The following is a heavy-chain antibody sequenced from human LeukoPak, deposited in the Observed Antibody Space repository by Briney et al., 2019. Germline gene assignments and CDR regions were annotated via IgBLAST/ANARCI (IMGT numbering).Heavy chain of an antibody. CDR3: ARGFSKRSGWYDY. CDR2: INHSGST. Sequence: SETLSLTCAVYGGSFSGYYWSWIRQPPGKGLEWIGEINHSGSTNYNPSLKSRVTISVDTSKNQFSLKLSSVTAADTAVYYCARGFSKRSGWYDYWGQGTLVTVSS. D-gene: IGHD6-19*01. V-gene: IGHV4-34*01. J-gene: IGHJ4*02. CDR1: GGSFSGYY.